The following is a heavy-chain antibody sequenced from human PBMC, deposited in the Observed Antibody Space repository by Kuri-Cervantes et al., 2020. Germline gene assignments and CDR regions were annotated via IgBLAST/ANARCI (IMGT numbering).Heavy chain of an antibody. CDR1: EFTFSSFS. D-gene: IGHD6-6*01. CDR3: ARDSSSLYYMDV. CDR2: ISGNSKHI. J-gene: IGHJ6*03. V-gene: IGHV3-21*01. Sequence: GESLKISCVAPEFTFSSFSMNWVRQAPGKGLEWVSLISGNSKHIYYAESVRGRFTISRDNAKNTLYLQMNSLRAEDTAVYYCARDSSSLYYMDVWGKGTTVTVSS.